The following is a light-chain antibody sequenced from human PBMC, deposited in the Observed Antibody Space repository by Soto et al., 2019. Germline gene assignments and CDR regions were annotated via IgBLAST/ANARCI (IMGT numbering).Light chain of an antibody. Sequence: SYELTQPPSVSVAPGQTARITCAGNNLGRKSVHWYQQRPGQAPILVVFDDSGRPSGIPERFSGSNSGNTATLTINRAEAGDEADYYCQVWDSYTDHKVFGAGTKVTV. CDR3: QVWDSYTDHKV. CDR2: DDS. CDR1: NLGRKS. J-gene: IGLJ1*01. V-gene: IGLV3-21*02.